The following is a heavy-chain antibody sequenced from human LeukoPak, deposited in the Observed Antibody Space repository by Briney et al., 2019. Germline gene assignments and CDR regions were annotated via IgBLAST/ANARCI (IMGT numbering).Heavy chain of an antibody. D-gene: IGHD3-10*01. V-gene: IGHV3-53*01. CDR1: GFTVSSNY. CDR3: ARDGSGSYYLDAFDI. J-gene: IGHJ3*02. CDR2: IYSGGST. Sequence: PGGSLRLSCAASGFTVSSNYMSWVRQAPGKGLEWVSVIYSGGSTYYADSVKSRFTISRDNSKNTLYLQMNSLRAEDTAVYYCARDGSGSYYLDAFDIWGQGTMVTVSS.